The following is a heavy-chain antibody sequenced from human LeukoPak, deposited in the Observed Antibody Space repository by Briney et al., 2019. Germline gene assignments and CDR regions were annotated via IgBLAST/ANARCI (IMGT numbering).Heavy chain of an antibody. D-gene: IGHD5-18*01. CDR2: IYPGDSDT. CDR3: ARLVDTAMVSYGMDV. V-gene: IGHV5-51*01. CDR1: GYSFTSYW. Sequence: GESLKISCKGSGYSFTSYWIGWVRQMPGKGLEWMGIIYPGDSDTRYSPSFQGQVTISADKSISTAYLQWSSLKASDTAMYYCARLVDTAMVSYGMDVWGQGTTVTVSS. J-gene: IGHJ6*02.